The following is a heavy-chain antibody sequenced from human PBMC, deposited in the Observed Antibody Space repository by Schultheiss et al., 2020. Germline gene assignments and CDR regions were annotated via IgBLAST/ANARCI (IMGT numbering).Heavy chain of an antibody. V-gene: IGHV4-39*01. CDR2: IYYSGST. CDR3: AKHRVVGSTYSDFDI. D-gene: IGHD1-7*01. CDR1: GGSISSSSYY. J-gene: IGHJ3*02. Sequence: SQTLSLTCTVSGGSISSSSYYWSWIRQPPGKGLEWIGSIYYSGSTNYNPSLKSRVTISVDTSKNQFSLKLTSVTATETAAYYCAKHRVVGSTYSDFDIWGQGTMVTVSS.